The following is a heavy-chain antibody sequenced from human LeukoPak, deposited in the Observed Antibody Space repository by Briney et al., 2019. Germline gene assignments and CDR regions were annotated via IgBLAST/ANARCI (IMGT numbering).Heavy chain of an antibody. CDR3: ARRYSYGRNWFDP. V-gene: IGHV5-51*01. CDR2: IYPGDSDT. D-gene: IGHD5-18*01. CDR1: GYSFTSYW. Sequence: GESLKISCKGSGYSFTSYWIGWVRQMPGKGVEWMGIIYPGDSDTRYSPSCQGQVTISADKSISTAYLQWSSLKASDTAMYYCARRYSYGRNWFDPWGQGTLVTVSS. J-gene: IGHJ5*02.